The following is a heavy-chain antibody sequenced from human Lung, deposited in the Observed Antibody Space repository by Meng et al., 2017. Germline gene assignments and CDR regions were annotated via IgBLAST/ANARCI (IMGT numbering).Heavy chain of an antibody. CDR2: ISSTGDST. V-gene: IGHV3-23*04. J-gene: IGHJ5*02. CDR1: GLTFTAFS. CDR3: AKEAAMAS. Sequence: EVQLVGSGGGLVQPGASLRLFCAAFGLTFTAFSMTWVRQAPGKGLEWVSTISSTGDSTFYPDSVKGRFIVYRDNSKNTLYLQMNSLRAEDTAIYYCAKEAAMASWGQGTLVTVSS. D-gene: IGHD5-18*01.